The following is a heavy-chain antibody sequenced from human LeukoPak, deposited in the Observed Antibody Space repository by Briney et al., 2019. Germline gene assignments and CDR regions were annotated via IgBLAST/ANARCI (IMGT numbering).Heavy chain of an antibody. CDR3: AKGRSTAWYEFDS. Sequence: GGSLRLSCAASGFTFSSCAMSWVGQAPGKGLEWVSGMGTSGYTTYYADSVKGRFTISRDNSRNTVFLQMDSLRDDDTAVYYCAKGRSTAWYEFDSWGQGTLVTVSS. CDR2: MGTSGYTT. D-gene: IGHD6-13*01. V-gene: IGHV3-23*01. J-gene: IGHJ4*02. CDR1: GFTFSSCA.